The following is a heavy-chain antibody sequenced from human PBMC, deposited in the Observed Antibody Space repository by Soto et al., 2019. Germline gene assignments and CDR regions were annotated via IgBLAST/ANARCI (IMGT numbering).Heavy chain of an antibody. CDR1: GFTFSDYA. Sequence: VQLVESGGGVVQPGRSLRLSCAASGFTFSDYAMHWVRQAPGKGLEWVAVVSHDGRNTHYADSVKGRFTVSRDSSKNTVSLELTSLRAEDTAVYYCAKGGRQWLVTSDFNYWGQGALVTVSS. J-gene: IGHJ4*02. CDR3: AKGGRQWLVTSDFNY. CDR2: VSHDGRNT. D-gene: IGHD6-19*01. V-gene: IGHV3-30*18.